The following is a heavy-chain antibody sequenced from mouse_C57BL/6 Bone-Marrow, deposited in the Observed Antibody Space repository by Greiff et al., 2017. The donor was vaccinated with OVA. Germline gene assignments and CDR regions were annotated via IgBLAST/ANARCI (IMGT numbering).Heavy chain of an antibody. J-gene: IGHJ2*01. Sequence: EVKVVESGGGLVKPGGSLKLSCAASGFTFSSYTMSWVRQTPEKRLEWVATISGGGGNTYYPDSVKGRFTLSRDNAKNTLYLQMSSLRSEDTALYYCARHTGADYWGQGTTLTVSA. D-gene: IGHD1-1*02. V-gene: IGHV5-9*01. CDR1: GFTFSSYT. CDR3: ARHTGADY. CDR2: ISGGGGNT.